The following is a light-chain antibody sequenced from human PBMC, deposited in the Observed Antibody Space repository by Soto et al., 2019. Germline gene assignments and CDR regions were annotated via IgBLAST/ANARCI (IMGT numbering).Light chain of an antibody. CDR3: CSYEDNYSYV. Sequence: QSALTQPRSVSGSPGQSVTISCTGTSSDVGAYNYVSWYQQHPGKAPKLMTYDVSKRPSGVPDRFSGSKSGNTASLTISGLQAEDEADYYRCSYEDNYSYVFGTGTKVTV. J-gene: IGLJ1*01. CDR2: DVS. V-gene: IGLV2-11*01. CDR1: SSDVGAYNY.